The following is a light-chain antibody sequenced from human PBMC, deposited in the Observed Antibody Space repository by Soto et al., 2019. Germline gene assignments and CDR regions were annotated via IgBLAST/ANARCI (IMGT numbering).Light chain of an antibody. V-gene: IGLV1-47*01. Sequence: QSGLTQPPSASGTPGQRVTISCSGSSSNIGSNYVYWYQQLPGTAPKLLIYRNNQRPSGVPDRFSGSKSGTSACLAISGLRSEDEADYYCAAWDDSLSGVVFGGGTKLTVL. CDR3: AAWDDSLSGVV. J-gene: IGLJ2*01. CDR1: SSNIGSNY. CDR2: RNN.